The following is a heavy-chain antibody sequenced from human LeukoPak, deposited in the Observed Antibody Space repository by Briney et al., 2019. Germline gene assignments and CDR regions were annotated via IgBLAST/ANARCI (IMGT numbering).Heavy chain of an antibody. Sequence: GGSLRLSCAASGFIVSNNYTTWVRQAPGKGLEWVSIIYSDGGIYYADSVKGRFTIYRDNSKNTLYLQTNSLRPEDTAVYYCARDVGPWGQGTLVTVSS. CDR1: GFIVSNNY. D-gene: IGHD2-15*01. CDR2: IYSDGGI. CDR3: ARDVGP. J-gene: IGHJ5*02. V-gene: IGHV3-53*01.